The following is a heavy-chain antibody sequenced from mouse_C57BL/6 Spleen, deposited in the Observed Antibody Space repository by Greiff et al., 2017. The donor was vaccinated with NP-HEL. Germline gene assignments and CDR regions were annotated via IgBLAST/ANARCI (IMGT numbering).Heavy chain of an antibody. D-gene: IGHD1-1*01. J-gene: IGHJ4*01. CDR2: IYPGNSDT. Sequence: VQLKQSGTVLARPGASVKMSCKTSGYTFTSYWMHWVKQRPGQGLEWIGAIYPGNSDTSYNQKFKGKAKLTAVTSASTAYMELSSLTNEDSAVYYCTRGGYITTVVAYYAMDDWGQGTSVTVSS. V-gene: IGHV1-5*01. CDR3: TRGGYITTVVAYYAMDD. CDR1: GYTFTSYW.